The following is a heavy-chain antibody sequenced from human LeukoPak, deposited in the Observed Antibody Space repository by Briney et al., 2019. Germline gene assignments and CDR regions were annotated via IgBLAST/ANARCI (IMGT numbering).Heavy chain of an antibody. CDR3: ARESDIGKDFDC. CDR1: GYTFTYYY. CDR2: INPSNGNT. D-gene: IGHD2-15*01. V-gene: IGHV1-46*01. Sequence: ASVKVSCKASGYTFTYYYIHLVRQAPGQGLEWMGIINPSNGNTNYAQKFQARVTMTRDTSTSTVYMELSSLGSEDTAVYYCARESDIGKDFDCWGQGTLVTVSS. J-gene: IGHJ4*02.